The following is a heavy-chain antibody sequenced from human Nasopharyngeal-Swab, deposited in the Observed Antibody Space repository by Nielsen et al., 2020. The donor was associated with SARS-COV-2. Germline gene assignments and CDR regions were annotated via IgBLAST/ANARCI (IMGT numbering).Heavy chain of an antibody. CDR3: ARMGGYSYGWRAYYYYGMDV. Sequence: GGSLRLSCAASGFTVGSNYMSWVRQAPGKGLEWVSVIYSGGSTYYADSVKGRFTISRDNSKNTLYLQMNSLRAEDTAVYYCARMGGYSYGWRAYYYYGMDVWGQGTTVTVSS. CDR2: IYSGGST. D-gene: IGHD5-18*01. V-gene: IGHV3-53*01. CDR1: GFTVGSNY. J-gene: IGHJ6*02.